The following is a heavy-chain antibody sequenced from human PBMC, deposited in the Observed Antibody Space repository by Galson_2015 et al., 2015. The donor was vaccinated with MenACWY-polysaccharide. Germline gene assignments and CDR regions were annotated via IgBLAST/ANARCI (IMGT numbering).Heavy chain of an antibody. D-gene: IGHD6-13*01. J-gene: IGHJ4*02. CDR1: GFNFSSYG. V-gene: IGHV3-30*02. Sequence: SLRLSCAASGFNFSSYGMHWVRQAPGKGLKWVAFIRYDGRDKYYADSVKGRFTLSRDNSKNTLYLQMDSLRAEDTAVYYCAKDRTAAASDGDYWGQGTLVTVSS. CDR3: AKDRTAAASDGDY. CDR2: IRYDGRDK.